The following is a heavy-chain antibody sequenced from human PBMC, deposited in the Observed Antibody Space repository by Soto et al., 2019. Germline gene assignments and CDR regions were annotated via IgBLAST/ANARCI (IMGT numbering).Heavy chain of an antibody. Sequence: ASVKVSCKASGYTFTSYYMHWVRQAPGQGLEWMGIINPSGGSTSYAQKFQGRVTMTRDTSTSTVYMELSSLRSEDTAVYYCAKTVTTWWADMASYWYFDLWGRGTLVTVSS. CDR2: INPSGGST. V-gene: IGHV1-46*01. CDR3: AKTVTTWWADMASYWYFDL. CDR1: GYTFTSYY. D-gene: IGHD4-17*01. J-gene: IGHJ2*01.